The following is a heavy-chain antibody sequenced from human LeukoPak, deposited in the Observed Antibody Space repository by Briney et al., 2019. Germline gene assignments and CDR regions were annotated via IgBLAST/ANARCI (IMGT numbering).Heavy chain of an antibody. Sequence: SGPTLVKPTQTLTLTCTFSGFSLTTSGVCVNWIRQPPGKALEWLARIDWDTDKYYSTSLMTRLTISKDTSKNQVVLTMTNMDPVDTASYFCARMGCGSYPNYFDYWGQGILVTVSS. D-gene: IGHD1-26*01. CDR1: GFSLTTSGVC. V-gene: IGHV2-70*11. CDR3: ARMGCGSYPNYFDY. J-gene: IGHJ4*02. CDR2: IDWDTDK.